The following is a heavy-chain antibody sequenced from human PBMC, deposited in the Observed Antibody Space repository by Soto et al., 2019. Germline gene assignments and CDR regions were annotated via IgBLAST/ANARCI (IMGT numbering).Heavy chain of an antibody. J-gene: IGHJ5*02. Sequence: QVQLVQSGAEVKKPGASVKVSCKASGYTFTSYGISWVRQAPGQGLEWMGWISAYNGNTNYAQKLQGRVTMTTDTSTSTAYMELRSLRSDDTAVYYCARAVSSGSWWEEKWYAWFDPWGQGTLVTVSS. CDR1: GYTFTSYG. V-gene: IGHV1-18*01. CDR2: ISAYNGNT. D-gene: IGHD6-13*01. CDR3: ARAVSSGSWWEEKWYAWFDP.